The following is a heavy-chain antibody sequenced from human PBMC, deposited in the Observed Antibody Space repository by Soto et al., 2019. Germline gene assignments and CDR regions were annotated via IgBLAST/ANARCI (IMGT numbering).Heavy chain of an antibody. V-gene: IGHV5-51*01. J-gene: IGHJ4*02. Sequence: PGESLKISCKGSGYRFTTYWIGWVRQMPGKGLEWMGLIYPGDSATRYSPSFQGQVTISADNSISTAYLQWSSLKAADTAMYYCARREYYYDSSGSLDYWGQGTLVTVSS. CDR2: IYPGDSAT. CDR3: ARREYYYDSSGSLDY. CDR1: GYRFTTYW. D-gene: IGHD3-22*01.